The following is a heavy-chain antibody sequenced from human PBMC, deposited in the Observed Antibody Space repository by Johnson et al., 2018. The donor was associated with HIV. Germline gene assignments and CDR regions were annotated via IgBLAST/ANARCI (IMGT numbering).Heavy chain of an antibody. Sequence: VQLVESGGGVVQPGRSLRLSCSASGFSVSSNYMTWVRQAPGKGLEWVSVIYSGGTTYYADSVKGRFTISRDNSKNTLYLQMNSLRVEDTAVYYCAKAIHVGAGEYDAFDIWGQGTMVTVSS. CDR2: IYSGGTT. V-gene: IGHV3-66*01. CDR1: GFSVSSNY. D-gene: IGHD1-26*01. J-gene: IGHJ3*02. CDR3: AKAIHVGAGEYDAFDI.